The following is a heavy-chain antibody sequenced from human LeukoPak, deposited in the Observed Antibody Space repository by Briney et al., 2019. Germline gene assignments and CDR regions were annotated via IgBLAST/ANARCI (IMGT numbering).Heavy chain of an antibody. CDR2: TWYDGSNK. CDR3: ARGGYDSSGYFLDY. D-gene: IGHD3-22*01. CDR1: GFTFSSYS. V-gene: IGHV3-33*01. J-gene: IGHJ4*02. Sequence: PGRSLRLSCAASGFTFSSYSMHWVRQAPGKGLEWVAVTWYDGSNKYYADSVKGRFTISRDNSKNTLYLQMNSLRAEDTAVYYCARGGYDSSGYFLDYWGQGTLVTVSS.